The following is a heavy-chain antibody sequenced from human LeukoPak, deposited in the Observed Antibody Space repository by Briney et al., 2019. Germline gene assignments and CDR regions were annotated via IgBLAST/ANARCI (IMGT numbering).Heavy chain of an antibody. D-gene: IGHD5-24*01. CDR3: ARNRDGYNSFDY. CDR1: GGSISSYY. Sequence: SETLSLTCTVSGGSISSYYWSWIRQPPGKGLEWIGYIYYSGSSYYNPSLRSRVTISVDTSKNHFSLKLSSVTAADTAVYYCARNRDGYNSFDYWGQGTLVTVSS. V-gene: IGHV4-59*06. CDR2: IYYSGSS. J-gene: IGHJ4*02.